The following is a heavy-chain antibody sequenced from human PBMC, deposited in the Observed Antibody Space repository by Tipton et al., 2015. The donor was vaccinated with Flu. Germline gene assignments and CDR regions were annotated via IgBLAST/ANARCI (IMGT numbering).Heavy chain of an antibody. V-gene: IGHV3-7*01. CDR1: GFTFSSYW. J-gene: IGHJ4*02. D-gene: IGHD6-19*01. CDR2: IKQDGSEK. Sequence: SLRLSCAASGFTFSSYWMSWVRQAPGKGLEWVANIKQDGSEKYYVDSVKGRFTISRDNAKNSLYLQMNSLRAEDTAVYYCARDVVAAPYYFDYWGQGTLVTVSS. CDR3: ARDVVAAPYYFDY.